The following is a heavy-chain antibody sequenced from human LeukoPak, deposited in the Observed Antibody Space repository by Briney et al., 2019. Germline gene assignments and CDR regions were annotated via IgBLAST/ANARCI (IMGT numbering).Heavy chain of an antibody. Sequence: GGSLRLSCAASGFTFSSYAMHWVRQAPGKGLEWVAVISYDGSNKYYADSVKGRFTISRDNSKNTLYLQMNSLSAEDTAVYYCAKDYDFWSGPYYYYCGMDVWGQGTTVTVSS. V-gene: IGHV3-30-3*01. CDR2: ISYDGSNK. CDR1: GFTFSSYA. CDR3: AKDYDFWSGPYYYYCGMDV. D-gene: IGHD3-3*01. J-gene: IGHJ6*02.